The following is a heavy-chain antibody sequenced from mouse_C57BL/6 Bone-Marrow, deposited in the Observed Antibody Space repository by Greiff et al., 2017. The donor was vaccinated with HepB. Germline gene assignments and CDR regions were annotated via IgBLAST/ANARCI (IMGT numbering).Heavy chain of an antibody. Sequence: QVQLQQSGAELVRPGASVKLSCKASGYTFTDYYINWVKQRPGQGLEWIARIYPGSGNTYYNEKFKGKATLTAEKSSSTAYMQLSSLTSEDSAIYFSARSEDYYGSSYGWYFDVWGTGTTVTVSS. J-gene: IGHJ1*03. D-gene: IGHD1-1*01. V-gene: IGHV1-76*01. CDR1: GYTFTDYY. CDR2: IYPGSGNT. CDR3: ARSEDYYGSSYGWYFDV.